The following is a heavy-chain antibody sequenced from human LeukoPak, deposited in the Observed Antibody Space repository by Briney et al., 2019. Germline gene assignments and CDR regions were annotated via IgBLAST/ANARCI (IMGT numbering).Heavy chain of an antibody. J-gene: IGHJ6*02. Sequence: PGGSLRLSCAASGFRFTDYSMSWVRQAPGKGLEWVAGLGGSGEYKYYADSVKGRFTISRDNSKDTVSLQMNSLRAEDWAIYFCVKDRPCETCMPMDAWGQGTTVTVSS. CDR1: GFRFTDYS. CDR3: VKDRPCETCMPMDA. CDR2: LGGSGEYK. D-gene: IGHD2-2*01. V-gene: IGHV3-23*01.